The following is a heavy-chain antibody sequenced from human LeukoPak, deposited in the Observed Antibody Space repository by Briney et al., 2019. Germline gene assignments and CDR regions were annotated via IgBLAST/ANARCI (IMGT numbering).Heavy chain of an antibody. CDR1: GGSISSYY. Sequence: SETLSLTCTVSGGSISSYYWSWIRQPAGKGLEWIGRIYTSGSTNYNPSLKSRVTMSVDTSKNQFSPKLSSVTAADTAVYSCARTPPTSRAFDYWGQGTLVTVSS. CDR3: ARTPPTSRAFDY. CDR2: IYTSGST. V-gene: IGHV4-4*07. J-gene: IGHJ4*02.